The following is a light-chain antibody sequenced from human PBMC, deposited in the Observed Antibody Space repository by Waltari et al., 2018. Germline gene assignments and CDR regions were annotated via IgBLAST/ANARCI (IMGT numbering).Light chain of an antibody. Sequence: QTVVTQEPSFSVSPGGTVTLTCGLSSCSVSNSYYTSWYQQTPGQAPRTLIYSTNTRSSGVPDRFSVSIPGNKAALPITGAQADDESDYYCVLYMGSGIWVFGGGTKLTFL. V-gene: IGLV8-61*01. CDR1: SCSVSNSYY. CDR2: STN. J-gene: IGLJ3*02. CDR3: VLYMGSGIWV.